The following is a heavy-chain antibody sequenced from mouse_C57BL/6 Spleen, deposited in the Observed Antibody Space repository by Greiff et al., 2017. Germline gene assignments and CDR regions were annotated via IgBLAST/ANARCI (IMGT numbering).Heavy chain of an antibody. J-gene: IGHJ4*01. Sequence: QVQLQQSGPELVKPGASVKISCKASGYSFTSYYIHWVKQRPGQGLEWIGWIYPGSGNTKCNEKFKGKATLTADTSSSTAYMQLSSLTSEDSAVYYCAREPIYYGDDGGLDYRGQGTSVTVSS. CDR2: IYPGSGNT. CDR1: GYSFTSYY. CDR3: AREPIYYGDDGGLDY. V-gene: IGHV1-66*01. D-gene: IGHD2-2*01.